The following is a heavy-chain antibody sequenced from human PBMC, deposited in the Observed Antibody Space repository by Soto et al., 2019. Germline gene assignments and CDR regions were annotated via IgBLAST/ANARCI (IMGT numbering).Heavy chain of an antibody. J-gene: IGHJ4*02. CDR1: GYTFTSHD. CDR3: ARWDYGYYARFDY. V-gene: IGHV1-8*01. Sequence: QVQLVQSGAEVKKSGASVKVSCKASGYTFTSHDINWVRQATGQGLEWMGWMNPNSGNTGYAQKFQGRVTMTKNTSISTAYMELSSLRSEDTAVYYCARWDYGYYARFDYWGQGTLVTVSS. CDR2: MNPNSGNT. D-gene: IGHD4-17*01.